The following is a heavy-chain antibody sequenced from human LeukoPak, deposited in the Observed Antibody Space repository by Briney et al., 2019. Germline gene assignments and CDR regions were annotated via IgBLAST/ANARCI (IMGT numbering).Heavy chain of an antibody. J-gene: IGHJ4*02. D-gene: IGHD5-18*01. V-gene: IGHV3-33*01. CDR3: ARGLGYSYGYGIDY. Sequence: GGSLRLSCAASGFIFSSYAMHWVRRAPGKGPEGVAIIWFDGSNQYYAESVEGRFTVSRDNSKNTLYLQMNSLRAEDTAVYSCARGLGYSYGYGIDYWGQGTLVIASS. CDR1: GFIFSSYA. CDR2: IWFDGSNQ.